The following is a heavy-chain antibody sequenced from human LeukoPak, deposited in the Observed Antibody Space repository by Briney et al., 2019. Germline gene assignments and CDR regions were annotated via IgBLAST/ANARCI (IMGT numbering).Heavy chain of an antibody. Sequence: SETLSLTCTVSGGSISSYYWSWIRQPAGKGLEWIGRIYTSGSTNYNPSLKSRVTMSIDTSKNQFSLKLSSVTAADTAVYYCARDQGPYYDILTGYYRGAFDIWGQGTMVTVSS. CDR1: GGSISSYY. CDR3: ARDQGPYYDILTGYYRGAFDI. J-gene: IGHJ3*02. V-gene: IGHV4-4*07. CDR2: IYTSGST. D-gene: IGHD3-9*01.